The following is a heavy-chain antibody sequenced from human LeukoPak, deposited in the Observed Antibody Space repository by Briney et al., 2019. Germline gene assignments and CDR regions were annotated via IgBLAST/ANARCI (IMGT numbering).Heavy chain of an antibody. CDR3: ARDPPYYDSSGYYYDY. J-gene: IGHJ4*02. Sequence: GGSLRLSYAASGFTFSTYSMNCVRQAPGRGLEWVSSISGSSIYIYYADSVKGRFTISRDNAKNSLYLQMNSLRAEDTAVYYCARDPPYYDSSGYYYDYWGQGTLVTVSS. CDR1: GFTFSTYS. D-gene: IGHD3-22*01. V-gene: IGHV3-21*01. CDR2: ISGSSIYI.